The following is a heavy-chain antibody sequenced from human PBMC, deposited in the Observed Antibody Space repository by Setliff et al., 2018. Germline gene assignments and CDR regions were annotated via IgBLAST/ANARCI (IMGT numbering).Heavy chain of an antibody. V-gene: IGHV4-38-2*02. Sequence: SETLSLTCTVSGYSISSGYYWGWIRQPPGKGLEWIGSIYHSGSTNYNPSLKSRVTISVDTSKNQFSLKLSSVTAADTAVYYCARAAIVGATTDYWGQGTLVTVSS. CDR3: ARAAIVGATTDY. CDR2: IYHSGST. J-gene: IGHJ4*02. D-gene: IGHD1-26*01. CDR1: GYSISSGYY.